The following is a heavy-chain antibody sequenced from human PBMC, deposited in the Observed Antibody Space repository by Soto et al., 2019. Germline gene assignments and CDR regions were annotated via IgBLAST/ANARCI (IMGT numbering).Heavy chain of an antibody. Sequence: PGGSLRLSCATSEFTFSGSAMNWVRQASGKGLEWVGRIRSKANSYATAYAASVKGRFTISRDDSKNTAYLQMNSLKTEDTAVYYCARVARAGGYSSSWSPNWFDPWGQGTLVTVSS. CDR2: IRSKANSYAT. D-gene: IGHD6-13*01. CDR3: ARVARAGGYSSSWSPNWFDP. V-gene: IGHV3-73*01. CDR1: EFTFSGSA. J-gene: IGHJ5*02.